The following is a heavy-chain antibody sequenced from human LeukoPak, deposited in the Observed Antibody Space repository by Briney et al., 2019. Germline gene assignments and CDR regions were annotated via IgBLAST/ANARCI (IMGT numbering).Heavy chain of an antibody. V-gene: IGHV3-21*01. CDR1: GFIFTSFG. J-gene: IGHJ5*02. CDR3: ARDDRYGSGTLGKRFDP. D-gene: IGHD3-10*01. CDR2: ITHGGQI. Sequence: PGGSLRLSCVASGFIFTSFGMNWVRQAPGKGLDWVSSITHGGQIYYADSVKGRFTISRDNTKNSVYLQMDNLRDDDTAVYFCARDDRYGSGTLGKRFDPWGQGTLVSVSS.